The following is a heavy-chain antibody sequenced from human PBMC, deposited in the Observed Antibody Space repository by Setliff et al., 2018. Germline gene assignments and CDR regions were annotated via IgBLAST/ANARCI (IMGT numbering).Heavy chain of an antibody. Sequence: KTSETLSLTCTVSGGSISNYYWSWIRQPPGKGLEWIGYIYYSGNTNYNPSLKSRVTISVDTSKNQFSLKVSSVTAADTAVYYCARHENDYGDYDDAFDIWGQGTMVTVSS. CDR3: ARHENDYGDYDDAFDI. D-gene: IGHD4-17*01. CDR1: GGSISNYY. V-gene: IGHV4-59*08. J-gene: IGHJ3*02. CDR2: IYYSGNT.